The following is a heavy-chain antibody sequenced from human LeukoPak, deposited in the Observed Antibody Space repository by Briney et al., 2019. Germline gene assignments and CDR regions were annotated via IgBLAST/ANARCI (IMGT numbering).Heavy chain of an antibody. D-gene: IGHD3-16*01. CDR2: IDLGDSQA. CDR1: GYSFTTYL. Sequence: LGESLKISCQASGYSFTTYLINWVRQMPGKGLEWMRRIDLGDSQANYNPAFQGHVAISADKSVNTAYLQWSSLKASDTAIYYCARGALDDWGRGTLVTVSS. CDR3: ARGALDD. J-gene: IGHJ4*02. V-gene: IGHV5-10-1*01.